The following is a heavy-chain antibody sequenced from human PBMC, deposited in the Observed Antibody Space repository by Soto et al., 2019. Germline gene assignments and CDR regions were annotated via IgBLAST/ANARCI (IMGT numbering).Heavy chain of an antibody. Sequence: ESLKISCKGSGYSFTNYWIGWVRQMPGKGLEWMGIIYPGDSDTRYSPSFQGQVTFSVDKSISTAYLQWRSLKASDTAMYYCARRDYYDSSVYVAFDIWGQGTMVTVSS. CDR3: ARRDYYDSSVYVAFDI. D-gene: IGHD3-22*01. CDR1: GYSFTNYW. CDR2: IYPGDSDT. V-gene: IGHV5-51*01. J-gene: IGHJ3*02.